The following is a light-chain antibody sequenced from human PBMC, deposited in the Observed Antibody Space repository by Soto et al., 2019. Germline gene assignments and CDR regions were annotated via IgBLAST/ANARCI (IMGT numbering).Light chain of an antibody. Sequence: EIVLTHSPATLSVSPWEIATLSCRASQSVSSNVAWYQQKPGQAPRLLIYGAYTRAAGVPARFSGSGSGTEFTLTITSLQSEDIALYYCQQYNIWPPITFGQGTRLEIK. J-gene: IGKJ5*01. CDR3: QQYNIWPPIT. CDR1: QSVSSN. V-gene: IGKV3-15*01. CDR2: GAY.